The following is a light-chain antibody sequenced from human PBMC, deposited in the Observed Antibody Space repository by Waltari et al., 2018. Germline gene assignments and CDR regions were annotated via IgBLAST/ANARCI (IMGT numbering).Light chain of an antibody. Sequence: QSVLTQPPSASGTPGQRVTISCSGRSSNIGRNPVTWYQQLPGTAPKLLIHSNNHRPSGVPDRFSVSKSGTSASLAISGLQSEDEADYYCATWDASLTGWVFGGGTKLTVL. J-gene: IGLJ2*01. V-gene: IGLV1-44*01. CDR2: SNN. CDR3: ATWDASLTGWV. CDR1: SSNIGRNP.